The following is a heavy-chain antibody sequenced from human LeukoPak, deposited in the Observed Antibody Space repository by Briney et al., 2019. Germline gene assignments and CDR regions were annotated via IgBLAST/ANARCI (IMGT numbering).Heavy chain of an antibody. V-gene: IGHV1-18*01. CDR2: ISGYNGNT. J-gene: IGHJ4*02. Sequence: ASVKVSCKASGYTFTSYGISWVRQAPGQGLEWMGWISGYNGNTNYAQKLQGSVTMTTDTSTSTAYMELRSLRSDDTAVYYCARNGRHRGSFDYWGQGTLVTVSS. D-gene: IGHD3-16*01. CDR1: GYTFTSYG. CDR3: ARNGRHRGSFDY.